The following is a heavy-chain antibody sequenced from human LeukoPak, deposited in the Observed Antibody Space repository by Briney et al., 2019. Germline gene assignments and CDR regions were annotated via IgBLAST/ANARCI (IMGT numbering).Heavy chain of an antibody. Sequence: SETLSLNCTVSGGSISSSSYSWDWIRQPPGKGLEWIGSINYSGSTYYNPSLKSRVTISVDTSKNQFSLILTSVTAPDTAVYYCARRHSGSYYAKHWFDPWGQGTLVTVSS. V-gene: IGHV4-39*01. J-gene: IGHJ5*02. CDR1: GGSISSSSYS. CDR3: ARRHSGSYYAKHWFDP. CDR2: INYSGST. D-gene: IGHD1-26*01.